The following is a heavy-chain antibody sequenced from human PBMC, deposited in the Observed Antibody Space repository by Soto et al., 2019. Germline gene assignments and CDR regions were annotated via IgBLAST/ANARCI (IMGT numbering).Heavy chain of an antibody. J-gene: IGHJ4*02. D-gene: IGHD1-26*01. CDR3: ARLTGHSGSY. CDR1: GGSISSSSYY. Sequence: SETLSLTCTVSGGSISSSSYYWGWIRQPPGKGLEWIGSIYYSGSTYYNPSLKSRVTISVDTSKNQFSLKLSSVTAADTAVYYCARLTGHSGSYWGQGTLVTVSS. CDR2: IYYSGST. V-gene: IGHV4-39*01.